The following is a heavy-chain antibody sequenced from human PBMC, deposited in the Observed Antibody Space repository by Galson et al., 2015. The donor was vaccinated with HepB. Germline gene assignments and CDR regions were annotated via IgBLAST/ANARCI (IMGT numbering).Heavy chain of an antibody. V-gene: IGHV4-39*01. Sequence: SETLSLTCALSGGSIGSGTYYWGWIRQPPGKGLEWIGSIYYSGSTYYNPSLKSRVTISVDTSKNEFSLKLSSVTAADTAVYYCARQFNYDFRSGYYPYFFEYWGQGTLVTVSS. CDR1: GGSIGSGTYY. CDR2: IYYSGST. J-gene: IGHJ4*02. CDR3: ARQFNYDFRSGYYPYFFEY. D-gene: IGHD3-3*01.